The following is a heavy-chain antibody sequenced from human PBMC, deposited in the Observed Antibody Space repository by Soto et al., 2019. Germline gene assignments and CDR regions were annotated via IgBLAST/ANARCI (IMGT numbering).Heavy chain of an antibody. Sequence: EVQLVKFGGGLVQPGGSLRLSGAPPGFTLITFAMNWVRKAQGKGREWVSYISSSSSTIYYADSVKGRFTISKDNAKNSLYLQMNSLRAEDTAVYYCARDSYSNYVSPYNWFDPWGQGTLVTVSS. CDR2: ISSSSSTI. CDR3: ARDSYSNYVSPYNWFDP. V-gene: IGHV3-48*01. J-gene: IGHJ5*02. D-gene: IGHD4-4*01. CDR1: GFTLITFA.